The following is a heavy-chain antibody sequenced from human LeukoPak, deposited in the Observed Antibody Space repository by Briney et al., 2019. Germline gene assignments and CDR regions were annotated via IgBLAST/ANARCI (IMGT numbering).Heavy chain of an antibody. J-gene: IGHJ4*02. CDR1: GFTFSSYA. Sequence: GGSLRLSCAASGFTFSSYAMSWVRQAPGKGLEWVSDISGSGGTTYYADSVKGRFTISRDNSKNTLYLQMNSLRAEDTAVYYCAKAAAPPNWYFDYWGQGTLVTVSS. V-gene: IGHV3-23*01. D-gene: IGHD2-15*01. CDR3: AKAAAPPNWYFDY. CDR2: ISGSGGTT.